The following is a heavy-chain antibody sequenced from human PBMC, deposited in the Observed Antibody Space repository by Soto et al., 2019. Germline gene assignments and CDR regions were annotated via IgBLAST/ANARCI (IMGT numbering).Heavy chain of an antibody. CDR2: ISYDGSNK. Sequence: QVQLVESGGGVVQPGRSLRLSCAASGFTFSSYAMHWVRQAPGKGLEWVAVISYDGSNKYYADSVKGRFTISRDNSKNTLYLQMNSLRAEDTAVYYCAREEEWELLRGLDYWGQGTLVTVSS. V-gene: IGHV3-30-3*01. D-gene: IGHD1-26*01. CDR1: GFTFSSYA. J-gene: IGHJ4*02. CDR3: AREEEWELLRGLDY.